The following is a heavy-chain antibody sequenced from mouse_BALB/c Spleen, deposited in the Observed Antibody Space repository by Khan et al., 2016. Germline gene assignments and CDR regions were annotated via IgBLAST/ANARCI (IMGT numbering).Heavy chain of an antibody. CDR2: INLDSSTI. CDR1: GFDFSRYW. Sequence: EVKLLESGGGLVQPGGSLKLSCAASGFDFSRYWMSWVRQAPGKGLEWIGEINLDSSTINYTPSLKDKFIISRDNAKNTLYLQMSKVRSADTAVSSCARLRYYGYLAYWGQGTLVTVSA. J-gene: IGHJ3*01. CDR3: ARLRYYGYLAY. V-gene: IGHV4-1*02. D-gene: IGHD1-2*01.